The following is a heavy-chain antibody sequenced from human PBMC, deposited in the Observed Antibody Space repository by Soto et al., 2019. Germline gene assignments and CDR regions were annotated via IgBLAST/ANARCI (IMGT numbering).Heavy chain of an antibody. J-gene: IGHJ5*02. CDR3: AREGSLPYCSSTSCPTGGWFDP. Sequence: GASVKVSCKASGGTFSSYAISWVRQAPGQGLEWMGWINPNSGGTNYAQKFQGRVTMTRDTSISTAYMELSRLRSDDTAVYYCAREGSLPYCSSTSCPTGGWFDPWGQGTLVTVSS. CDR1: GGTFSSYA. V-gene: IGHV1-2*02. CDR2: INPNSGGT. D-gene: IGHD2-2*01.